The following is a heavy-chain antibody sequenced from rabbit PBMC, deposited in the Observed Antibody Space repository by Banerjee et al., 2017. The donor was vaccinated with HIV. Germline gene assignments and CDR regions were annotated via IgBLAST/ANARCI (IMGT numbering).Heavy chain of an antibody. J-gene: IGHJ4*01. CDR2: IYTGSSGST. Sequence: QEQLEESGGGLVKPGGTLTLTCTASGSDISSYAISWVRQAPGKGLEWIGCIYTGSSGSTYYASWAKGRFTISKTSSTTVTLQMTSLTAADTATYFCARDLAGVIGWNFNLWGPGTLVTVS. CDR3: ARDLAGVIGWNFNL. CDR1: GSDISSYA. V-gene: IGHV1S45*01. D-gene: IGHD4-1*01.